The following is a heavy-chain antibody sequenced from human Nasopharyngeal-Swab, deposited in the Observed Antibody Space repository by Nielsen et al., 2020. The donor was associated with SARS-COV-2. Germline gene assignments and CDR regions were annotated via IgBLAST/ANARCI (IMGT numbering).Heavy chain of an antibody. V-gene: IGHV5-51*01. J-gene: IGHJ3*02. Sequence: GESLKISCKGSGYRFISYWIGWVRQMPGKGLEWMGIIYPGDSDTRYSPSFQGQVTISADKSIHTAYLQWSSLKASDTAMYYCARTAIEGGYYRGDAFDIWGQGTMVTVSS. D-gene: IGHD3-22*01. CDR1: GYRFISYW. CDR3: ARTAIEGGYYRGDAFDI. CDR2: IYPGDSDT.